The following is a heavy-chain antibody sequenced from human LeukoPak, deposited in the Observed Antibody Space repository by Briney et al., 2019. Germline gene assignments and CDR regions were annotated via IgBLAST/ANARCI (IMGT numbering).Heavy chain of an antibody. CDR3: ARTPYDFWSASYSYYFDY. V-gene: IGHV3-48*01. Sequence: GGSLRLSCAASGFTLSSYEMNWVRQAPGKGLEWVSYISSSTTTIHYADSVKGRFTISRDNAKNSLYLQMNSLRAEDTAVFYCARTPYDFWSASYSYYFDYWGQGTLVTVSS. D-gene: IGHD3-3*01. CDR1: GFTLSSYE. CDR2: ISSSTTTI. J-gene: IGHJ4*02.